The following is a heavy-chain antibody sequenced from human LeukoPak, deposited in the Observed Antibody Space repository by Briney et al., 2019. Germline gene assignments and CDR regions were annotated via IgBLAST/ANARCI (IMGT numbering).Heavy chain of an antibody. Sequence: SQTLSLTCTVSGGSISSGDYYWSWIRQPPGKGLEWIGEINHSGSTNYNPSLKSRVTISVDTSKNQFSLKLSSVTAADTAVYYCATKGETGFDYWGQGTLVTVSS. J-gene: IGHJ4*02. V-gene: IGHV4-30-4*08. CDR2: INHSGST. CDR1: GGSISSGDYY. CDR3: ATKGETGFDY. D-gene: IGHD1-14*01.